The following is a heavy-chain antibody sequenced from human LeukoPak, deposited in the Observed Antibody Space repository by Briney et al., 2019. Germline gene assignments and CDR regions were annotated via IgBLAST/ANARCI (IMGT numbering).Heavy chain of an antibody. CDR3: ARRLRDTSSYPFDY. Sequence: SQTLSLTCTVSGGSISSGGYYWSWIRQHPGKGLEWIGYIYYSGSTYYNPSLKSRVTISVDTSKNQFSLKLSSVTAADTAIYYCARRLRDTSSYPFDYWGQGTLVTVSS. CDR1: GGSISSGGYY. V-gene: IGHV4-31*03. D-gene: IGHD3-22*01. CDR2: IYYSGST. J-gene: IGHJ4*02.